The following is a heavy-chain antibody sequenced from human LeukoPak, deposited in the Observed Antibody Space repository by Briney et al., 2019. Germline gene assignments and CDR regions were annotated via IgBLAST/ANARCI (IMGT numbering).Heavy chain of an antibody. CDR1: GGFISSSSYY. CDR2: IYYSGST. J-gene: IGHJ6*02. V-gene: IGHV4-39*01. CDR3: ARHFYDFWSGYYTPHYYYGMDV. Sequence: SETLSLTCTVSGGFISSSSYYWGWIRQPPGKGLEWIGSIYYSGSTYYNPSLKSRVTISVDTSKNQFSLKLSSVTAADTAVYYCARHFYDFWSGYYTPHYYYGMDVWGQGTTVTVSS. D-gene: IGHD3-3*01.